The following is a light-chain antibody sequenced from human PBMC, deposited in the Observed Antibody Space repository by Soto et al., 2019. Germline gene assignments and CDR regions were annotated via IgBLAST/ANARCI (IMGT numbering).Light chain of an antibody. CDR1: NSDVGSYNL. CDR3: CSYAGSSGAHWV. V-gene: IGLV2-23*02. Sequence: QSALTQPASVSGSPGQSITISCTGTNSDVGSYNLVSWYQHHPGKAPKLMIYEVSRRPSGVSNRFSGSKSGNTASLTISGLQAEDEADYFYCSYAGSSGAHWVFGGGTKLTVL. J-gene: IGLJ3*02. CDR2: EVS.